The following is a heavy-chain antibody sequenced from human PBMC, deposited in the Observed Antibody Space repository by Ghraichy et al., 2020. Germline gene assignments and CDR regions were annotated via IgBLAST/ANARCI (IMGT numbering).Heavy chain of an antibody. CDR2: ISSSSSTI. V-gene: IGHV3-48*01. J-gene: IGHJ4*02. CDR3: ARENSGSYWGRGLLDY. D-gene: IGHD1-26*01. CDR1: GFTFSSYS. Sequence: GVLRLSCAASGFTFSSYSMNWVRQAPGKGLEWVSYISSSSSTIYYADSVKGRFTISRDNAKNSLYLQMNSLRAEDTAVYYCARENSGSYWGRGLLDYWGQGTLVTVSS.